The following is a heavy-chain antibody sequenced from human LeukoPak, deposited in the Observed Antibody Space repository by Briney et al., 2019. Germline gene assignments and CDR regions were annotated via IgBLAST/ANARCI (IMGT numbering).Heavy chain of an antibody. CDR2: INQDGSEK. CDR3: ARDGGVSDYDLLDY. Sequence: GGSLRLSCAASGFTFSSFWMTWVRQAPGKGLEWVANINQDGSEKYYVDSVKGRFTISRDNAKNSVYLQMNSLRAEDTAVYYCARDGGVSDYDLLDYWGQGTLVTVSS. CDR1: GFTFSSFW. J-gene: IGHJ4*02. D-gene: IGHD5-12*01. V-gene: IGHV3-7*01.